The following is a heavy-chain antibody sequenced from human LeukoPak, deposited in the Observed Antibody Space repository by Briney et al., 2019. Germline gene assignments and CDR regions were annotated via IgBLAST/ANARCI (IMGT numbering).Heavy chain of an antibody. J-gene: IGHJ5*02. CDR1: GFTFSSYS. Sequence: GGSLRLSCAASGFTFSSYSMNWVRQAPGKGLEWVSSISSSSTYIYYADSVKGRFTISRDSAQNSLYLQMNSLRAEDTAVYYCARRPDPLREAVAGIIFYWQIDPWGQGTLVTVSS. CDR3: ARRPDPLREAVAGIIFYWQIDP. CDR2: ISSSSTYI. D-gene: IGHD6-19*01. V-gene: IGHV3-21*01.